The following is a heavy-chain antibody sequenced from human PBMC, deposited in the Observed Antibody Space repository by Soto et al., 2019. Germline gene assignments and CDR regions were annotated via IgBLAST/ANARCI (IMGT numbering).Heavy chain of an antibody. D-gene: IGHD6-13*01. CDR3: ARPKTIGAAAGKGWFDP. V-gene: IGHV4-30-2*03. J-gene: IGHJ5*02. CDR2: IFYTGST. Sequence: SQPLSLTCAVSGGSISNGGYSWSWIRQPPGKGLEWIGYIFYTGSTYYSPSLKGRLTISVDPSKNQFSLKLTSVTAADTAMYYCARPKTIGAAAGKGWFDPWGQGTLVTVSS. CDR1: GGSISNGGYS.